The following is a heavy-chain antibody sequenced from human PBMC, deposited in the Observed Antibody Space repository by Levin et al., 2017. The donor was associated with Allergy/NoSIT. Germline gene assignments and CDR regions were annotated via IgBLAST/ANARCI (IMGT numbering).Heavy chain of an antibody. D-gene: IGHD5-24*01. CDR3: ARELGHGYDY. J-gene: IGHJ4*02. Sequence: RASVKVSCKASGGTYNTYRFTWVRQAPGQGLEWMGRTIASLDYTKYAQKFQGRVTIVADKSATTVSLELSSLTFEDTAVYYCARELGHGYDYWGQGTLVTVSS. V-gene: IGHV1-69*10. CDR1: GGTYNTYR. CDR2: TIASLDYT.